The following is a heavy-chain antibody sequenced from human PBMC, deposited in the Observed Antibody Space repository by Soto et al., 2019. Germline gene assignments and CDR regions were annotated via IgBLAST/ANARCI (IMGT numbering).Heavy chain of an antibody. CDR3: AKEDDVDTAMVEGTCVDY. CDR1: GFTFSSYA. D-gene: IGHD5-18*01. Sequence: EVQLLESGGGLVQPGGSLRLSCAASGFTFSSYAMSWVRQAPGKGLEWVSAISGSGGSTYYADSVKGRFTISRDNSKNTLFLQMNSLRAEDTAVYYWAKEDDVDTAMVEGTCVDYWGQGTLVTVSS. V-gene: IGHV3-23*01. CDR2: ISGSGGST. J-gene: IGHJ4*02.